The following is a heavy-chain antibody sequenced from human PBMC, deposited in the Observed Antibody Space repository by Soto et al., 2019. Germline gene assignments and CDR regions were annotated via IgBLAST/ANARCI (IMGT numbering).Heavy chain of an antibody. CDR2: IYYTGSA. Sequence: SETLSLTCSVSGGSIRTGGYYWSWIRQRPGEGLEWLGYIYYTGSAYYNPSLKSRLTISVDMSKSQFSLKLTSSTAADTAVYYWAKDPSPQPPPVVTPGWFDPWGQGIPVTVS. D-gene: IGHD2-21*02. CDR3: AKDPSPQPPPVVTPGWFDP. V-gene: IGHV4-31*03. CDR1: GGSIRTGGYY. J-gene: IGHJ5*02.